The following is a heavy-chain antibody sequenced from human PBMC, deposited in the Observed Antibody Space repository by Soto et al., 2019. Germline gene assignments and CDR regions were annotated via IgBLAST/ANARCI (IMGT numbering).Heavy chain of an antibody. Sequence: ASVKVSCKASGDSFTSYGIAWVRQVPGQGPEWMGWISPYNGRTNYAQNVQGRVVMTTDISTNIVYLELPSLRSEDKAVYYCARIGTYSRSISQCSRMDFWGQGTPVTVSS. J-gene: IGHJ6*01. CDR1: GDSFTSYG. D-gene: IGHD6-13*01. CDR3: ARIGTYSRSISQCSRMDF. CDR2: ISPYNGRT. V-gene: IGHV1-18*01.